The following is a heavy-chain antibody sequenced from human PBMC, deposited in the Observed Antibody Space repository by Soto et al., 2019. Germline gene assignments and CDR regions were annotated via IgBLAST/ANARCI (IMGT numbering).Heavy chain of an antibody. CDR3: ARDEGGPDV. Sequence: WGSLRLSCAASGFTFSSYAMSWVRQAPGKGLEWVSTISGSGGNTYYADSVKGRFTISRDNARNILYMQMDSLRVEETAIYYCARDEGGPDVWGQGTTVTVSS. CDR2: ISGSGGNT. CDR1: GFTFSSYA. V-gene: IGHV3-23*01. J-gene: IGHJ6*02.